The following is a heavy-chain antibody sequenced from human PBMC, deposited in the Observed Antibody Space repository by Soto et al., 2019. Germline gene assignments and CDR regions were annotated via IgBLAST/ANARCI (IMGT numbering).Heavy chain of an antibody. D-gene: IGHD2-2*01. CDR1: GYTFTSYA. CDR3: ARGGEDIVLVPAAQARFPWFDP. Sequence: EASVKVSCKASGYTFTSYAISWVRQAPGQGLEWMGGIIPIFGTANYAQKFQGRVTITADESTSTAYMELSSLRSEDTAVYYCARGGEDIVLVPAAQARFPWFDPWGQGTLVTVSS. CDR2: IIPIFGTA. V-gene: IGHV1-69*13. J-gene: IGHJ5*02.